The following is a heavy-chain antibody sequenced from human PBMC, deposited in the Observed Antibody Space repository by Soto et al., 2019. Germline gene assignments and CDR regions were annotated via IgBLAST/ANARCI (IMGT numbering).Heavy chain of an antibody. CDR2: ISPYTGNT. V-gene: IGHV1-18*04. J-gene: IGHJ4*02. Sequence: SVKVSCKASGYTFTSHGISWVRQAPGQGLEWMGWISPYTGNTNYAQNLQGRVTMTTDTSTNTAYMELRSLRSDDTAVYYCARDRTAAGTVDYWGQGTLVTVSS. CDR1: GYTFTSHG. D-gene: IGHD6-13*01. CDR3: ARDRTAAGTVDY.